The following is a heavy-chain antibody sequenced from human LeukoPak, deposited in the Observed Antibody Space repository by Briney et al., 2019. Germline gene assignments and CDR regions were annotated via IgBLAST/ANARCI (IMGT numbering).Heavy chain of an antibody. CDR3: ARPRDYYDSSGTWGGPHWWFDP. CDR2: ISPDNGNT. Sequence: ASVKVSCKTSGYTFTSYGISWVRQAPGQGLEWMGWISPDNGNTNYAPKLQGRVTMTTDTSTSTAYMELRSLRSDDTAVYYCARPRDYYDSSGTWGGPHWWFDPWGQGTLVTVSS. J-gene: IGHJ5*02. V-gene: IGHV1-18*01. D-gene: IGHD3-22*01. CDR1: GYTFTSYG.